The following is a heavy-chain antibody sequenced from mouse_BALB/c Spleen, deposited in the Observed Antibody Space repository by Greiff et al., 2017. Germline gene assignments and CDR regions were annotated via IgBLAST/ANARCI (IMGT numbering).Heavy chain of an antibody. CDR2: ILTGSGST. D-gene: IGHD1-2*01. CDR1: GYTFSSYW. CDR3: ARRITAFDY. Sequence: VQLQQSGAELMKPGASVKISCKATGYTFSSYWIEWVKQRPGHGLEWIGEILTGSGSTNYNEKFKGKATITADTSSNTAYLQLSSLTSEDTAVYYCARRITAFDYWGQGTTLTVSS. V-gene: IGHV1-9*01. J-gene: IGHJ2*01.